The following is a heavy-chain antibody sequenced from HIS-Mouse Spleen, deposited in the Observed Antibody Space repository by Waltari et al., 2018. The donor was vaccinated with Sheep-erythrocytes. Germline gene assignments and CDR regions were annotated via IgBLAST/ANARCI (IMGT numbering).Heavy chain of an antibody. D-gene: IGHD6-19*01. J-gene: IGHJ4*02. Sequence: VKVSCKSSGYNVTVYDVHWVRQAPGQGLEWMGRKNPNSGGTSYAQKFQGRVTMTRETSISTAYMERSRLRSDDTAVYYCSRESAVAGSNYFDYWGKGTLVTVSS. CDR3: SRESAVAGSNYFDY. V-gene: IGHV1-2*02. CDR2: KNPNSGGT. CDR1: GYNVTVYD.